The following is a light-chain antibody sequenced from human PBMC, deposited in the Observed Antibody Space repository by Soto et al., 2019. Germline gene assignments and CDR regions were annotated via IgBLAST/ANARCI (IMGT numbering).Light chain of an antibody. CDR1: QTVNSN. CDR2: DAA. CDR3: HQYNSWPPGT. J-gene: IGKJ2*01. V-gene: IGKV3-15*01. Sequence: IVMTQSPDTLSVSPGERDTLSCRSSQTVNSNLAWYQQTPGQAPRLLISDAATRATGIPARFSGSGSGTEFTLTISSLQSEDFALYYCHQYNSWPPGTFGQGSKVDIK.